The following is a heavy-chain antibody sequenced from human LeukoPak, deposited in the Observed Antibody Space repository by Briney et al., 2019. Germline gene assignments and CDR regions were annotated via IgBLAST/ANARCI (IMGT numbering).Heavy chain of an antibody. CDR1: GFTFDDYA. CDR3: AEGAGYSSGWLGRYYFDY. Sequence: GRSLRLSCAASGFTFDDYAMHWVRQAPGKGLEWVSGISWNSGSIGYADSVKGRFTISRDNAKNSLYLQMNSLRAEDTALYYCAEGAGYSSGWLGRYYFDYWGQGTLVTVSS. J-gene: IGHJ4*02. V-gene: IGHV3-9*01. D-gene: IGHD6-19*01. CDR2: ISWNSGSI.